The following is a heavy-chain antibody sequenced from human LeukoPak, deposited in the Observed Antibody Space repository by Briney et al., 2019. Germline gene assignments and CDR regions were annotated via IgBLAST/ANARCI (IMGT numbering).Heavy chain of an antibody. CDR2: IIPIFGTA. CDR3: ARDMLGGYSYGYLDY. J-gene: IGHJ4*02. D-gene: IGHD5-18*01. Sequence: ASVKASCKASGGTFSSYAISWVRQAPGQGLEWMGGIIPIFGTANYAQKFQGRVTITADESTSTAYMELSSLRSEDTAVYYCARDMLGGYSYGYLDYWGQGTLVTVSS. V-gene: IGHV1-69*01. CDR1: GGTFSSYA.